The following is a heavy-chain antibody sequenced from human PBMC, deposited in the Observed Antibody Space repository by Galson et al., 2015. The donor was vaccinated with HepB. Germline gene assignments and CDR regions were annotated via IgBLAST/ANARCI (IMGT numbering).Heavy chain of an antibody. CDR2: MNPNSGTT. D-gene: IGHD2-2*01. V-gene: IGHV1-8*01. Sequence: SVKVSCKASGYIFISYGINWVRQATGQGLEWMGWMNPNSGTTGYAQKFQGRLTMTRSTSISTAYMELSSLRSEDTAVYYCARGRPCSSTSCFPFDAFHIWGQGTVVTVSS. CDR3: ARGRPCSSTSCFPFDAFHI. CDR1: GYIFISYG. J-gene: IGHJ3*02.